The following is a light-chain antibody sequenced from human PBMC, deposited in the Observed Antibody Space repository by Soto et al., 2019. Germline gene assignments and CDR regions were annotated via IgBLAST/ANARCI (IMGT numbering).Light chain of an antibody. CDR2: GAS. Sequence: EIVLTQSPGTLSLSPGERATLSCRASQSLSAFLAWYQQQPGQAPRLLIYGASTRATGIPDRFSGSGSGTHFTLTIIRLEPEDFGVYYCQQYGFSPMYTFGQGTKLEI. J-gene: IGKJ2*01. CDR1: QSLSAF. CDR3: QQYGFSPMYT. V-gene: IGKV3-20*01.